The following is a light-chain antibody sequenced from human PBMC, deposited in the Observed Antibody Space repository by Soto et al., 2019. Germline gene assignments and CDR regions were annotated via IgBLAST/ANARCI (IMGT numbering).Light chain of an antibody. J-gene: IGLJ2*01. Sequence: QSVLTQPRSVSGSPGQSVTVPCTGTSSDVGGYNFVSWFQQHPGKAPKLIIYDVTERPSGVPDRFSGSKSGNTASLTISGLQAEDEADYYCCSYAGTYAVVFGGGTKVTVL. CDR3: CSYAGTYAVV. CDR2: DVT. CDR1: SSDVGGYNF. V-gene: IGLV2-11*01.